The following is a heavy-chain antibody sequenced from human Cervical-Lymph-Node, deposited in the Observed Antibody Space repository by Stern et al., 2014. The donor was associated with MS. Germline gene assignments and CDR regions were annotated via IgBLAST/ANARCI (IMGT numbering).Heavy chain of an antibody. CDR2: MSYDGSNK. J-gene: IGHJ5*02. Sequence: VQLVESGADVNQPGRSLKLSCEASGFTFSIYCIPWVRQVPGKGLEWVALMSYDGSNKSYAASVKGRFTIARDNSKDTLYLQTNSLRSEDTAVYYCTKRESDLWSEGFDPWGQGTLVTVSS. CDR3: TKRESDLWSEGFDP. V-gene: IGHV3-30*18. D-gene: IGHD3-3*01. CDR1: GFTFSIYC.